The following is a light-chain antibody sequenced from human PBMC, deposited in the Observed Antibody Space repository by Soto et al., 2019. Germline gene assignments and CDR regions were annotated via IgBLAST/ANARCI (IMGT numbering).Light chain of an antibody. Sequence: QSVLTQPPSASGSPGQSVTISCTGTSSDVGGYNYVSWYQQHPGKAPKLMIYEVSKRPSGLPDRFSGSKSGNTASLTVSGLQAEDEADYYCSSYAGSNNLVVFGGGTKLTVL. V-gene: IGLV2-8*01. CDR1: SSDVGGYNY. CDR3: SSYAGSNNLVV. J-gene: IGLJ2*01. CDR2: EVS.